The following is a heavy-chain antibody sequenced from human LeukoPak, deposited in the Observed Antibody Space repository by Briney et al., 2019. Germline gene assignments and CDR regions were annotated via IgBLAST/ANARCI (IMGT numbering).Heavy chain of an antibody. CDR3: AKGYGSSSYYFDY. D-gene: IGHD6-6*01. CDR1: GFAFSSYW. V-gene: IGHV3-23*01. CDR2: ISGSGRGT. Sequence: GGSLRLSCAASGFAFSSYWMAWVRQAPGKGLEWVSAISGSGRGTYYADSVKGRFTISRDNSKNTLYLQMNSLRAEDTAVYYCAKGYGSSSYYFDYWGQGTLVTVSS. J-gene: IGHJ4*02.